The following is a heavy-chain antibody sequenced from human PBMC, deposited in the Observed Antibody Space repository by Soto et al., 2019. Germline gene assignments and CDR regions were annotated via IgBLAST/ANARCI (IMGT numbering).Heavy chain of an antibody. J-gene: IGHJ4*02. D-gene: IGHD1-26*01. CDR2: INAGNGNT. Sequence: ASVKVSCKASGYTFTSYAMHWVRQAPGQRLEWMGWINAGNGNTKYSQKFQGRVTITRDTSASTAYMELSSLRSEDTAVYYCARAPIVGATPQDYWGQGTLVTVSS. V-gene: IGHV1-3*01. CDR3: ARAPIVGATPQDY. CDR1: GYTFTSYA.